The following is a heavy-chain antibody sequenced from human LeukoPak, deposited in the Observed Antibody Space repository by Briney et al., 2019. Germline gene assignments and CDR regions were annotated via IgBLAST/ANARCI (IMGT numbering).Heavy chain of an antibody. J-gene: IGHJ4*02. CDR1: GFTFSSYW. CDR2: INSDGSST. CDR3: ARGSSWYEAFDY. V-gene: IGHV3-74*01. Sequence: GGSLRLSWAASGFTFSSYWMHWVRHAPGKGLVWVSRINSDGSSTSYADSVKGRFTISRDNAKNTLYLQMNSLRAEDTAVYYCARGSSWYEAFDYWGQGTLVTVSS. D-gene: IGHD6-13*01.